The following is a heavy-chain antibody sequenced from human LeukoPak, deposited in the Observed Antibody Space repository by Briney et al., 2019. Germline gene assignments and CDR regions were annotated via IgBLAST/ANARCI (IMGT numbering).Heavy chain of an antibody. V-gene: IGHV3-30-3*01. CDR3: ARDINLVKVVLDAFDI. J-gene: IGHJ3*02. D-gene: IGHD2/OR15-2a*01. CDR1: GFTFSSYA. Sequence: PGGSLRLSCAASGFTFSSYAMHWVRQAPGKGLEGVAVISYDESNKYFADSVKGRFTISRDNARNSVYLQMNSLRAEDTAVYYCARDINLVKVVLDAFDIWGPGTMVTVSS. CDR2: ISYDESNK.